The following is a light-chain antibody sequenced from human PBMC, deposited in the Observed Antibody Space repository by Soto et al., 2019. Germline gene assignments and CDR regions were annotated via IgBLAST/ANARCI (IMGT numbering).Light chain of an antibody. V-gene: IGKV1-5*01. Sequence: VTFRASQSISSWLAWYQQKPGKAPKLLIYDASSLESGVPSRFSGSGSGTEFTLTISWLQPDDYAPYDSQLSTCHSIRLGQVRLLVI. CDR1: QSISSW. CDR3: QLSTCHSIR. CDR2: DAS. J-gene: IGKJ5*01.